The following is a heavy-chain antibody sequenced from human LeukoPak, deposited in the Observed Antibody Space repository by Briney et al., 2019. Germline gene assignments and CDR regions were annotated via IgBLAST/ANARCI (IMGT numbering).Heavy chain of an antibody. CDR1: GGTYSSYA. CDR2: IIPIFGTA. CDR3: ARDKDGSWYRLFDY. Sequence: SVKVSCKASGGTYSSYAISWVRQAPGQGLEWMGGIIPIFGTANYAQKFQGRVTITADKSTSTAYMELSSLRSEDTAVYYCARDKDGSWYRLFDYWGQGTLVTVSS. J-gene: IGHJ4*02. V-gene: IGHV1-69*06. D-gene: IGHD6-13*01.